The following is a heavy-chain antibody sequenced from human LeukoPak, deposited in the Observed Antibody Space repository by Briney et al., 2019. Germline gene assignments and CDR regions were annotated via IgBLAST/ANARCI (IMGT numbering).Heavy chain of an antibody. Sequence: PSETLSLTCTVSGYSISSGYYWGWIRQPPGKGLEWIGSIYHSGSTYYNPSLKSRVTISVDTSKNQFSLKLSSVTAADTAVYYCARGHHILTGYFDYWGQGTLVTVSS. D-gene: IGHD3-9*01. CDR1: GYSISSGYY. V-gene: IGHV4-38-2*02. CDR2: IYHSGST. J-gene: IGHJ4*02. CDR3: ARGHHILTGYFDY.